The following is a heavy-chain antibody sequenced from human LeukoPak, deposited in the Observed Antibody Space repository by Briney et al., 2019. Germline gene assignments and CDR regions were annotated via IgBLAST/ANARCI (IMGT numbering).Heavy chain of an antibody. CDR2: INHSGST. Sequence: SETLSLTCAVSGGSFSGYYWSWIRQPPGKGLEWIGEINHSGSTNYNPSLKSRVTISVDTSKNQFSLKLSSVTAADTAVYYCARGRPSITMILVVLQDAFDIWGQGTMVTVSS. J-gene: IGHJ3*02. CDR3: ARGRPSITMILVVLQDAFDI. V-gene: IGHV4-34*01. D-gene: IGHD3-22*01. CDR1: GGSFSGYY.